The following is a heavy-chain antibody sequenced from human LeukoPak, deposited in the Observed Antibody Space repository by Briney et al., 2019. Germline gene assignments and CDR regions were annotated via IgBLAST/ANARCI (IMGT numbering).Heavy chain of an antibody. J-gene: IGHJ5*02. CDR2: IIPMFGTA. CDR3: ARADPFYGAGSYAGSWFDP. V-gene: IGHV1-69*06. D-gene: IGHD3-10*01. Sequence: ASVKVSCKASGGTFSSYAISWVRQAPGQGLEWMGGIIPMFGTANYAQKLQGRVTITAEKSTSTAYMVLSSLRSENTAVYYCARADPFYGAGSYAGSWFDPWGQGTLVTVSS. CDR1: GGTFSSYA.